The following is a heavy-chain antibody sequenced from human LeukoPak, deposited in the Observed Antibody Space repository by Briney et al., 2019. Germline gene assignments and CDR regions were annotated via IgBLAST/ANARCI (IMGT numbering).Heavy chain of an antibody. Sequence: GESLKISCKPSGYSFTSYWIGWVRQMPGKGLEWMGIIYPADSETRYSPSFQGQVTISVDKSISTAYLQWSSLKASDTGIYYCASGGWVGATVFEYWGQGTRVTVPS. D-gene: IGHD1-26*01. CDR2: IYPADSET. V-gene: IGHV5-51*01. CDR1: GYSFTSYW. CDR3: ASGGWVGATVFEY. J-gene: IGHJ4*02.